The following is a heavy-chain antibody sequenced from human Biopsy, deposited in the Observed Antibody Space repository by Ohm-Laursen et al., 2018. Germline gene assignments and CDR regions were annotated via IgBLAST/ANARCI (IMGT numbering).Heavy chain of an antibody. Sequence: GSLRLSCTASGFIFSTYTMNWVRQAPGEGLEWVSSISSSGNFMYYTDSVKGRFTISRDNAKNSLYLQMNSLRAEDTALYYCARIFLVGVTPGYGMDVWGQGTTVTVSS. V-gene: IGHV3-21*01. J-gene: IGHJ6*02. CDR1: GFIFSTYT. CDR2: ISSSGNFM. CDR3: ARIFLVGVTPGYGMDV. D-gene: IGHD1-26*01.